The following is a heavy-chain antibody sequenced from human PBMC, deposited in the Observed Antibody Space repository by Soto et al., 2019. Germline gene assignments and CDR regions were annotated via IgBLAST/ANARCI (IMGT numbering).Heavy chain of an antibody. J-gene: IGHJ4*02. D-gene: IGHD2-2*01. Sequence: QVQLVQSGAEVKKPGASVKVSCKASGYTFSDYYMHWVRQAPGQGLEWMGWINSKSGGTGYAEKFQGRVTMSRDTSISTAYMELRRLRSYDTAMYYCAREAYCTSTSCSAFDYWGQGTLVTVSS. CDR1: GYTFSDYY. CDR3: AREAYCTSTSCSAFDY. V-gene: IGHV1-2*02. CDR2: INSKSGGT.